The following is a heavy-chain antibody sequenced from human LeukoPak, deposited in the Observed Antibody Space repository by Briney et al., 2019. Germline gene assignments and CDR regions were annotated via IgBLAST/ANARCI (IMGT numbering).Heavy chain of an antibody. J-gene: IGHJ6*03. D-gene: IGHD3-9*01. Sequence: ASVKVSCKASGYTFTGYYMHWVRQAPGQGLEWMGWINPNSGGTNYAQKFQGRVTMTRDTSISTAYMELSRLRSDDTAVYYCARDYLGARTYYDILTDYKGPINNYYYYYYMDVWGKGTTVTISS. CDR2: INPNSGGT. CDR1: GYTFTGYY. CDR3: ARDYLGARTYYDILTDYKGPINNYYYYYYMDV. V-gene: IGHV1-2*02.